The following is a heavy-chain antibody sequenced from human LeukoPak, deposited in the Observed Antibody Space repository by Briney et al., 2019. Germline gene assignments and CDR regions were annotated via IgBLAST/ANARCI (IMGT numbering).Heavy chain of an antibody. D-gene: IGHD5-18*01. CDR1: GGSFSGYY. V-gene: IGHV4-34*01. CDR2: INHSGST. J-gene: IGHJ4*02. Sequence: SETLSLTCAVYGGSFSGYYWSWIRQPPGKGLEWIGEINHSGSTNYNPSLKSRVTISVDTSKNQFSLKLSSVTAADTAVYYCASSVIQLCTPFDYWGQGTLVTVSS. CDR3: ASSVIQLCTPFDY.